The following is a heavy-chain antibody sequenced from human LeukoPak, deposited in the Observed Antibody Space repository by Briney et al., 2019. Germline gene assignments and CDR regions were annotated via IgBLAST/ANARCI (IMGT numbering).Heavy chain of an antibody. Sequence: SETLSLTCTVSGGSISSYYWSWIRQPAGKGLEWIGRIYTSGSTNYNPSLKSRVTISVDTSKNQFSLKLSSVTAADTAVYYCARGLMIGYCTNGVCYQIDYWGQGTLVTVSS. D-gene: IGHD2-8*01. CDR2: IYTSGST. CDR1: GGSISSYY. V-gene: IGHV4-4*07. J-gene: IGHJ4*02. CDR3: ARGLMIGYCTNGVCYQIDY.